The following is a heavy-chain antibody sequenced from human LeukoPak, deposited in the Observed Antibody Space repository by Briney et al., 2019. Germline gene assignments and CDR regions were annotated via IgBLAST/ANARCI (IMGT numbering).Heavy chain of an antibody. J-gene: IGHJ4*02. V-gene: IGHV3-30-3*01. D-gene: IGHD3-3*02. CDR3: ARDFAVGFLEWLGYFDY. CDR1: GFTFSSYA. CDR2: ISYDGSNK. Sequence: SLRLSCAASGFTFSSYAMHWVRQGPGKGLEWVAVISYDGSNKYYADSVKGRFTISRDNSKNTLYLQMNSLRAEDTAVSYCARDFAVGFLEWLGYFDYWGQGTLVTVSS.